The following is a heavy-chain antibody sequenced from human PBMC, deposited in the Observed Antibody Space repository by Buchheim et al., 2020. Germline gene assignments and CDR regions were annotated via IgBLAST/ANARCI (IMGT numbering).Heavy chain of an antibody. CDR3: ARGGSGYCSSTSRSYRERSNWFDP. CDR2: INHSGST. CDR1: GGSFSGYY. V-gene: IGHV4-34*01. J-gene: IGHJ5*02. D-gene: IGHD2-2*01. Sequence: QVQLQQWGAGLLKPSETLSLTCAVYGGSFSGYYWSWIRQPPGKGLEWIGEINHSGSTNYNPSLKSRVTISVDTSKNQFSLKLSSVTAADTAVYYCARGGSGYCSSTSRSYRERSNWFDPWGQGTL.